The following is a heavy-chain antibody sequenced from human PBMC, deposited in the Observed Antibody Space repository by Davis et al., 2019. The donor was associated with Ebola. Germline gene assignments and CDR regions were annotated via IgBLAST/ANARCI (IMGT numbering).Heavy chain of an antibody. D-gene: IGHD2-21*01. V-gene: IGHV4-59*02. J-gene: IGHJ4*02. Sequence: PSETLSLTCTVSGASVSGHYWNWFRQPPGKGLEWIGFVSGSGRTSYNPSLKSRVTISADTSKNHFSLNLSSLTAADTAVYFCARFGEGAYWGQGTLVTVSS. CDR3: ARFGEGAY. CDR1: GASVSGHY. CDR2: VSGSGRT.